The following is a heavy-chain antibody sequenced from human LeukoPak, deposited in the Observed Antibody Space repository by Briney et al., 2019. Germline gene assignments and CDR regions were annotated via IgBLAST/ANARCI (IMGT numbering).Heavy chain of an antibody. D-gene: IGHD3-22*01. Sequence: GASVKVSCKASGGTFSSYAISWVRQAPGQGLEWMGRIIPILGIANYAQKFQGRVTITADKSTSTAYMELSSLRSEGTAVYYCARDGRKLGYDSSGYVDYWGQGTLVTVSS. V-gene: IGHV1-69*04. J-gene: IGHJ4*02. CDR1: GGTFSSYA. CDR2: IIPILGIA. CDR3: ARDGRKLGYDSSGYVDY.